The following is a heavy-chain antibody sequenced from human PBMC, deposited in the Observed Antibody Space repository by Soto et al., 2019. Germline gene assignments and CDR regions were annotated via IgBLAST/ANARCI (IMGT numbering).Heavy chain of an antibody. CDR2: IRSKANSYAT. D-gene: IGHD3-22*01. V-gene: IGHV3-73*01. J-gene: IGHJ3*02. CDR3: TPYYYDSSGYRYNAFDI. Sequence: PGGSLRLSCAASGFTFSGSAMHWVRQASGKGLEWVGRIRSKANSYATAYAASVKGRFTISRDDSKNTAYLQMNSLKTEDTAVYSCTPYYYDSSGYRYNAFDIWGQGTMVTVSS. CDR1: GFTFSGSA.